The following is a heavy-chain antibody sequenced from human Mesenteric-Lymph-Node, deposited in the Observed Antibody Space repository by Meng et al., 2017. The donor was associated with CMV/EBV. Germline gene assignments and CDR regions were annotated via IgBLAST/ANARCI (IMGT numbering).Heavy chain of an antibody. V-gene: IGHV3-21*01. Sequence: GGSLRLSCAASGFTFSSYNMNWVRQAPGKGLEWVSSISSSSSNIYYADSVKGRFTISRDNAKNSLYLQMNSLGAEDTAVYYCARDYCSSTSCYYYFDYWGQGTLVTVSS. CDR1: GFTFSSYN. J-gene: IGHJ4*02. CDR3: ARDYCSSTSCYYYFDY. CDR2: ISSSSSNI. D-gene: IGHD2-2*01.